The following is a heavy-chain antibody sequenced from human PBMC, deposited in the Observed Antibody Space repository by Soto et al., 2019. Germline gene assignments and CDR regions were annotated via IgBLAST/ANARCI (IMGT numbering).Heavy chain of an antibody. J-gene: IGHJ4*02. V-gene: IGHV4-30-4*01. D-gene: IGHD2-21*02. Sequence: QVQLQESGPGLVKPSQTLSLTCTVSGGSISSGDYYWSWIRQPPGKGLEWIGYIYYSGSTYYNPSPKSRVTISVDTSKNQCSLKLSSVTAADTAVYYCARASAVVTAILSWGQGTLVTVSS. CDR1: GGSISSGDYY. CDR2: IYYSGST. CDR3: ARASAVVTAILS.